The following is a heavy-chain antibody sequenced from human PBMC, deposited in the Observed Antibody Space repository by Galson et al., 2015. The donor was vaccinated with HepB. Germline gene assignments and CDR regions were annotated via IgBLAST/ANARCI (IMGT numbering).Heavy chain of an antibody. Sequence: SETLSLTCAVYGGSFSGYYWSWIRQPPGKGLEWIGEINHSGSTNYNPSLKSRVTISVDTSKNQFSLKLSSVTAADTAVYYCASTHMDYWGQGTLVTVSS. CDR1: GGSFSGYY. CDR3: ASTHMDY. V-gene: IGHV4-34*01. J-gene: IGHJ4*02. D-gene: IGHD2-21*01. CDR2: INHSGST.